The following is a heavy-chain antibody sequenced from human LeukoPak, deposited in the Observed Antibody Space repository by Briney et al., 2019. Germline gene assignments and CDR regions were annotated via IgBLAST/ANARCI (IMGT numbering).Heavy chain of an antibody. Sequence: KPSETLSLTCTVSGGSISSSSYYWGWIRQPPGKGLEWIGSIYYSGSTYYNPSLKSRVTISVDTSKNQFSLKLSSVTAADTAVYYCASKPIVATIRTFWYFDLWGRGTLVTVSS. V-gene: IGHV4-39*07. D-gene: IGHD5-12*01. CDR1: GGSISSSSYY. CDR3: ASKPIVATIRTFWYFDL. J-gene: IGHJ2*01. CDR2: IYYSGST.